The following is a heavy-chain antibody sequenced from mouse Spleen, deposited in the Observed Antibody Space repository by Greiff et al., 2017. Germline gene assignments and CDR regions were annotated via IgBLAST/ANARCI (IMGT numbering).Heavy chain of an antibody. D-gene: IGHD4-1*01. CDR3: ARVDLTGTGWYFDV. J-gene: IGHJ1*01. Sequence: EVQLQQSGPELVKPGASVKISCKASGYTFTDYYMNWVKQSHGKSLEWIGDINPNNGGTSYNQTFKGKATLTVDKSSSTAYMELRSLTSEDSAVYYCARVDLTGTGWYFDVGGAGTTVTVSS. CDR2: INPNNGGT. V-gene: IGHV1-26*01. CDR1: GYTFTDYY.